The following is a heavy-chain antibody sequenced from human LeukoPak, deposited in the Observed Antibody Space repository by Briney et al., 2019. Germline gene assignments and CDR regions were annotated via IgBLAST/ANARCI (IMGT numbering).Heavy chain of an antibody. Sequence: GGSLRLSCAASGFTFSSYAMSWVRQAPGKGLEWVSAISGSGGSTYYADSVKGRFTISRDNSKNTLYLQMNSLRAEDTAVYYCAKGSGGYDYIWGSYRTFDYWGQGTLVTVSS. V-gene: IGHV3-23*01. CDR2: ISGSGGST. D-gene: IGHD3-16*02. J-gene: IGHJ4*02. CDR1: GFTFSSYA. CDR3: AKGSGGYDYIWGSYRTFDY.